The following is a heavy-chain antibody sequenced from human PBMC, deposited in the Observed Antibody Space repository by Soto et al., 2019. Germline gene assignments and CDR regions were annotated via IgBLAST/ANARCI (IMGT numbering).Heavy chain of an antibody. CDR3: ASELPGYSSGWYAY. D-gene: IGHD6-19*01. CDR2: IIPILGTA. Sequence: GASVKVSCKASGGTFSSYAISWVRQAPGQGLEWMGGIIPILGTANYAQKFQGRVTITADESTSTAYMELSSLRSEDTAVYYCASELPGYSSGWYAYWGQGTLVTVSS. J-gene: IGHJ4*02. V-gene: IGHV1-69*13. CDR1: GGTFSSYA.